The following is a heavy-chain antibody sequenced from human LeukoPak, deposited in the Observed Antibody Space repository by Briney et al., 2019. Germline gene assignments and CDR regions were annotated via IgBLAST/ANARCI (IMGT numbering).Heavy chain of an antibody. J-gene: IGHJ3*02. CDR3: ARHHYDSTHDAFDI. CDR2: IYYTGNA. Sequence: KPGGSLRLSCAASGFTFSDYYMSWIRQPPGKGLEWFAYIYYTGNANYNPSLKSRVTISVDTSKNQLSLKLNSVTAADTAVYYCARHHYDSTHDAFDIWGQGTMVTVSS. CDR1: GFTFSDYY. D-gene: IGHD3-22*01. V-gene: IGHV4-59*13.